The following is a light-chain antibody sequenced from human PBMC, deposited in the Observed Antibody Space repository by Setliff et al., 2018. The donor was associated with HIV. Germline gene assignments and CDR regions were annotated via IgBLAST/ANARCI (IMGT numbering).Light chain of an antibody. CDR2: SVT. CDR3: ASHRDTNTLEG. Sequence: QSALAQPASVSGSPGQSITISCSGTNSDIGSHDYVSWYQQHPGKAPKLIIFSVTYRPSGVSDRFSGSKSGNTASPTISGLQPEDEADYYCASHRDTNTLEGFGTGTKGTVL. V-gene: IGLV2-14*03. J-gene: IGLJ1*01. CDR1: NSDIGSHDY.